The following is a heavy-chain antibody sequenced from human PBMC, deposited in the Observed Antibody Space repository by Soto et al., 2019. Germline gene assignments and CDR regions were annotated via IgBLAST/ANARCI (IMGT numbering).Heavy chain of an antibody. CDR1: GFYVSNYY. CDR3: ARERRDGATL. CDR2: IYRGGEI. D-gene: IGHD5-12*01. V-gene: IGHV3-66*01. Sequence: EVQVVESGGGLVQPGGSLRLSCAASGFYVSNYYMSWFRQAPGKGLEWVSVIYRGGEIYYAYYVQGRFTTSRDISRNSLDLQLHRLRVENTAVYCSARERRDGATLWGQGVVVTVSS. J-gene: IGHJ4*02.